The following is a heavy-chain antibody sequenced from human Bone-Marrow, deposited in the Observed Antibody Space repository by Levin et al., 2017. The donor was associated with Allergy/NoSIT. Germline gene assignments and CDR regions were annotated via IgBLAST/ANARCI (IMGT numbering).Heavy chain of an antibody. CDR3: TRRRASGSGRRDP. D-gene: IGHD1-26*01. CDR2: IRSKANSYAT. CDR1: GFTFSGSA. V-gene: IGHV3-73*01. Sequence: GGSLRLSCAASGFTFSGSAMHWVRQASGKGLEWVGRIRSKANSYATAYAASVKGRFTISRDDSKNTAYLQMNSLKTEDTAVYYCTRRRASGSGRRDPWGQGTLVTVSS. J-gene: IGHJ5*02.